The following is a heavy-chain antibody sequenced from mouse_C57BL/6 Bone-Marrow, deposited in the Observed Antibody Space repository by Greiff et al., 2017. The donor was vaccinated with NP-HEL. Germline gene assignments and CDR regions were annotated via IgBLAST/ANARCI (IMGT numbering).Heavy chain of an antibody. CDR2: FNPYNDDT. D-gene: IGHD1-1*01. CDR1: GYTFTTYP. Sequence: VQLQQSGAELVKPGASVKMSCKASGYTFTTYPIEWRKQSHGKCLEWIGNFNPYNDDTKSNEKLKGKATLTVEKSSSTFYLDLSRLPSYDSAVYYCARRSNFDYAMDYWGQGTSVTVSS. V-gene: IGHV1-47*01. J-gene: IGHJ4*01. CDR3: ARRSNFDYAMDY.